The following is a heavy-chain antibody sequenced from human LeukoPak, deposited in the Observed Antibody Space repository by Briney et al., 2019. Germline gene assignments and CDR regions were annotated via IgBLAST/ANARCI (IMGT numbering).Heavy chain of an antibody. D-gene: IGHD6-6*01. J-gene: IGHJ5*02. CDR2: INRSGST. V-gene: IGHV4-34*01. CDR3: AVSAAALFDP. Sequence: SETLSLTCAVYGGSFSGYFWSWFRQPPGKGLEWIGEINRSGSTNYNSSLFLKSRVTISVDTSKNQFSLKLSSVTAAGTAVYYCAVSAAALFDPWGQGTLVTVSS. CDR1: GGSFSGYF.